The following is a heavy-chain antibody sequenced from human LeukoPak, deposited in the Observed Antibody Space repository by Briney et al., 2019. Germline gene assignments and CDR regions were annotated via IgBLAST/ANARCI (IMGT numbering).Heavy chain of an antibody. CDR3: AKRYCSGGSCCPDY. V-gene: IGHV3-23*01. Sequence: GGSLRLSCVASGFTFNNYAMSWVRQTPGKGLEWVSAISNSGGSTYNADSVKGRFTISRDNSKNTVYLQMNSLRAEDTAVYYCAKRYCSGGSCCPDYWGQGTRVTVSS. D-gene: IGHD2-15*01. CDR1: GFTFNNYA. J-gene: IGHJ4*02. CDR2: ISNSGGST.